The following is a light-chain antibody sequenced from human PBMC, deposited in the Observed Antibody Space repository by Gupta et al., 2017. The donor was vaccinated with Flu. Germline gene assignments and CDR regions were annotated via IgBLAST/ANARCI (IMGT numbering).Light chain of an antibody. Sequence: DIVMTQSPDSLAVSLGERATINCKSSQSGLYTSNNKNYLAWYQQKPGQPPKLLIYWASTREAGVPDRFSGSGYGTDFTLTISSRQAEDVAVYYCQQDDSNPVVTFGGGTKVEIK. CDR1: QSGLYTSNNKNY. V-gene: IGKV4-1*01. CDR2: WAS. CDR3: QQDDSNPVVT. J-gene: IGKJ4*01.